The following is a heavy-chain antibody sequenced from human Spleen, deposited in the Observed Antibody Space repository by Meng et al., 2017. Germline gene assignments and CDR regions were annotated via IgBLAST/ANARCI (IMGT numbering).Heavy chain of an antibody. CDR2: INSAGTTT. J-gene: IGHJ4*02. D-gene: IGHD3-9*01. CDR1: GFSFSTYW. V-gene: IGHV3-74*03. Sequence: GESLKISCAASGFSFSTYWMHWVRLVPGKGLVWVSHINSAGTTTTYADSVKGRFTISRDDAKNTVYLQMNSLRAEDTAVYYCARDADWVIFDHWGQGALVTVTS. CDR3: ARDADWVIFDH.